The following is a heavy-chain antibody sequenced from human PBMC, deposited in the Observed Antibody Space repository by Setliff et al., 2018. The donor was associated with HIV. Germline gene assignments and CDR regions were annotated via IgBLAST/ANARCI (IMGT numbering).Heavy chain of an antibody. CDR1: GFTFNSYA. D-gene: IGHD5-18*01. CDR3: AKVQLWPDMGY. V-gene: IGHV3-23*01. J-gene: IGHJ4*02. Sequence: GGSLRLSCAASGFTFNSYAMSWVRQAPGKGLEWVATMSGSTGDTYYADSVKGRFTISRDNSKNTLSLQMNSLGAEDTAVYYCAKVQLWPDMGYWGQGTLVTVSS. CDR2: MSGSTGDT.